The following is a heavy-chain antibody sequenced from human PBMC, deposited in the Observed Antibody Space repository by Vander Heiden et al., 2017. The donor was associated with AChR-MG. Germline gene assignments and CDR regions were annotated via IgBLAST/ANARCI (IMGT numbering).Heavy chain of an antibody. Sequence: QVQPQQWGAGLLKPSETLSLTCAVYDRSFSGYYWSWIRQPPGKGLEWIGEINHSGSTNYNPSLKSRVTISVDTSKNQFSLKLSSVTAADTAVYYCARSITGTTSTGYWGQGTLVTVSS. CDR2: INHSGST. CDR1: DRSFSGYY. CDR3: ARSITGTTSTGY. D-gene: IGHD1-7*01. V-gene: IGHV4-34*01. J-gene: IGHJ4*02.